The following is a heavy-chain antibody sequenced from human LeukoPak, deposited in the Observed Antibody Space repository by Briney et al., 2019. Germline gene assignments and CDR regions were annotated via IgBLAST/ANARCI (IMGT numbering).Heavy chain of an antibody. J-gene: IGHJ4*02. CDR3: AKGGASGHYYFDC. Sequence: GESLRLSCAASGFTFSSYAMSWVRQAPGKGLEWVSAISPGGSGTYYADSVKGRFTISRDKSKNTLYVQMNSLRAEDTAVYYCAKGGASGHYYFDCWGQGSLVTVSS. D-gene: IGHD6-19*01. CDR2: ISPGGSGT. CDR1: GFTFSSYA. V-gene: IGHV3-23*01.